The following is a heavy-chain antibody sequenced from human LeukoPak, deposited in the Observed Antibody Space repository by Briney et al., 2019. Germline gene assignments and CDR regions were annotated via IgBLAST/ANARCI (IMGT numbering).Heavy chain of an antibody. CDR3: ARLAALRGFYYYMDV. D-gene: IGHD6-6*01. V-gene: IGHV4-34*01. CDR1: GGSFSGYY. Sequence: SETLSLTCAVYGGSFSGYYWSWIRQPPGKGLEWIGEINHSGSTNYNPSLKSRVTISVDTSKNQSYLRLSSVTAADTAMYYCARLAALRGFYYYMDVWGKGTTVTVSS. J-gene: IGHJ6*03. CDR2: INHSGST.